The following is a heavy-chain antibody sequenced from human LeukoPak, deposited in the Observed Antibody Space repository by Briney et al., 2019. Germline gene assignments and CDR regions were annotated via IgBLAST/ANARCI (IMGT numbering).Heavy chain of an antibody. J-gene: IGHJ3*02. Sequence: SETLSLTCTVSAGSFSIYYWSWIRQPAGKGLEWIGHIYTSGSTNYNPSLKSRVTMSVDTSKNQFSLKLSSVTAADTAVYYCARASSSDYGGNSGLAFDIWGQGTMVTVSS. CDR3: ARASSSDYGGNSGLAFDI. D-gene: IGHD4-23*01. CDR1: AGSFSIYY. V-gene: IGHV4-4*07. CDR2: IYTSGST.